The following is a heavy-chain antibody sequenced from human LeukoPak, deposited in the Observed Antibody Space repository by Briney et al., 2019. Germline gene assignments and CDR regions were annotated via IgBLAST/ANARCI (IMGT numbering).Heavy chain of an antibody. CDR2: ISGSGGST. CDR3: AKGVIDSNGFDY. V-gene: IGHV3-23*01. D-gene: IGHD4-11*01. CDR1: GFTFSSYA. Sequence: GGSLRLSCAASGFTFSSYAMSWVRQDPGKGLEWVSAISGSGGSTYYADSVKGRFTISRDNSKNTLYLQMNSLRAEDTAVYYCAKGVIDSNGFDYWGQGTLVTVSS. J-gene: IGHJ4*02.